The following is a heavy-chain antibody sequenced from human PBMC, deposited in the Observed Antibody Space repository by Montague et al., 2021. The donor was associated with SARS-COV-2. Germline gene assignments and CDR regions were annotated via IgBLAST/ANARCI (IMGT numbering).Heavy chain of an antibody. CDR1: GDSIGNGHW. Sequence: SETLSLTCAVSGDSIGNGHWWSWVRQPPGKGLEWIGEVYHTGNTNYNPTLKSRVTISVDMSNDQFSLRVTSVTAADTAVYYCARASVTGGTLDYWGQGSLVTVSS. D-gene: IGHD1-26*01. J-gene: IGHJ4*02. CDR2: VYHTGNT. V-gene: IGHV4-4*02. CDR3: ARASVTGGTLDY.